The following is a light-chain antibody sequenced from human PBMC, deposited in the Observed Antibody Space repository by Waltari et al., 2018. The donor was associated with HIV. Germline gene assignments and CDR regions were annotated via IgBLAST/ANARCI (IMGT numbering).Light chain of an antibody. Sequence: QSVLTQPPSASGTPGQRVTISCSGTSSNIGSHTVDWYQQLPVAAPKLLIYSTNQRPSGVPDRVSGSKSGTSASLAISGLQSEDEADYFCATWDDSLNGHVFGGGTKLTV. CDR1: SSNIGSHT. CDR3: ATWDDSLNGHV. CDR2: STN. J-gene: IGLJ3*02. V-gene: IGLV1-44*01.